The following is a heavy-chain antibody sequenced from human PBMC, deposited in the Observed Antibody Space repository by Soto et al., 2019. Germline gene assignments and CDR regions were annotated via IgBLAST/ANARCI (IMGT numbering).Heavy chain of an antibody. CDR3: ARDRPFDRGAFDI. D-gene: IGHD3-9*01. V-gene: IGHV4-34*01. CDR2: INHSGST. CDR1: GGSFSGYY. J-gene: IGHJ3*02. Sequence: SETLSLTCAVYGGSFSGYYWSWIRQPPGKGLEWIGEINHSGSTNYNPSLKSRVTISVDTSKNQFSLKLSSVTAADTAVYYCARDRPFDRGAFDIWGQGTMVTVSS.